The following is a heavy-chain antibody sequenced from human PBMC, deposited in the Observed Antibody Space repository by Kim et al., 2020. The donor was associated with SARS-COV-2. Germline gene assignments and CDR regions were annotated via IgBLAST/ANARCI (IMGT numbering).Heavy chain of an antibody. D-gene: IGHD1-26*01. CDR3: ARGRAGALPRPILGLGPYYYYYAMEV. V-gene: IGHV4-34*01. J-gene: IGHJ6*02. CDR1: GGSFSAYS. CDR2: ANHSGIT. Sequence: SETLSLTCAVYGGSFSAYSWIWIRQAPGKGLEWIGEANHSGITKYNPSLKSRVTISVDTSKNQFSLKLPSVTAADTAVFYCARGRAGALPRPILGLGPYYYYYAMEVWGQGAAVTVS.